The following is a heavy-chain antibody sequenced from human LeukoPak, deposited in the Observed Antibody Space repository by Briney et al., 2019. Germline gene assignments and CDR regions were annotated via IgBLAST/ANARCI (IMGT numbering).Heavy chain of an antibody. CDR2: IYSRGFT. CDR3: ARNPVGSGWYNRFDP. Sequence: TGGSLRLSCAASGFTVSTYYMSWVRQAPGKGPEWVSVIYSRGFTYYADSVKGRFTISRDNSKNTLYLQMNSLRAEDTAVYYCARNPVGSGWYNRFDPWGQGTLVIVSS. V-gene: IGHV3-53*01. J-gene: IGHJ5*02. CDR1: GFTVSTYY. D-gene: IGHD6-13*01.